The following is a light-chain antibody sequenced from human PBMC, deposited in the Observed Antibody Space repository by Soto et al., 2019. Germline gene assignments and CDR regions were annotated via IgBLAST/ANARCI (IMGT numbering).Light chain of an antibody. Sequence: QSVLTQPPSASGTPGQRVTIACSGSSSNIGSKYVYWYQQLPGTAPKLHIYRNNQRPSGVPDRFSGSKSGTSASLAISGLRSEDESDYYCAAWDDSLSGTVFGGGTKLTVL. CDR2: RNN. CDR3: AAWDDSLSGTV. V-gene: IGLV1-47*01. J-gene: IGLJ3*02. CDR1: SSNIGSKY.